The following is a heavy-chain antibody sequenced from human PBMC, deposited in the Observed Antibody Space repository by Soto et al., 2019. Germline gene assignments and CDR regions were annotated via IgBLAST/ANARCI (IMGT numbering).Heavy chain of an antibody. V-gene: IGHV1-18*04. CDR3: ARDRYYDLSYYYYGMDV. J-gene: IGHJ6*02. Sequence: ASVKVSCKASGYTFTSYYMHWVRQAPGQGLEWMGWISAYNGNTNYAQKLQGRVTMTTDTSTSTAYMELRSLRSDDTAVYYCARDRYYDLSYYYYGMDVWGQGTTVTVSS. CDR1: GYTFTSYY. CDR2: ISAYNGNT. D-gene: IGHD3-3*01.